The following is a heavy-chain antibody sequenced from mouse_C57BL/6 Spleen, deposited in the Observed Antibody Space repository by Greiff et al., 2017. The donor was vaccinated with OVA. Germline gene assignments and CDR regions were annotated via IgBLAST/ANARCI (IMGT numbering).Heavy chain of an antibody. V-gene: IGHV5-2*01. J-gene: IGHJ4*01. CDR1: EYEFPSHD. Sequence: EVKLQESGGGLVQPGESLKLSCESNEYEFPSHDMSWVRKTPEKRLELVAAINSDGGSTYYPDTMERRFIISRDNTKKTLYLQMSSLRSEDTALYYCARQRDGYGAMDYWGQGTSVTVSS. CDR2: INSDGGST. CDR3: ARQRDGYGAMDY. D-gene: IGHD2-2*01.